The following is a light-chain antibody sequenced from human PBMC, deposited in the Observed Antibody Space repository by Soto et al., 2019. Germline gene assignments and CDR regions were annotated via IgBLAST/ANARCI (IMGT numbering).Light chain of an antibody. CDR1: QSISTY. Sequence: DIQMTQFPSTLSASIGDRVTITCRASQSISTYLAWYQQKPGKAPKLLIYKASSLEPGVPSRFSGREPGTEFNLTISSLLPDDCATYYCQHYYDYSPYTFGQGTRVVIK. V-gene: IGKV1-5*03. CDR2: KAS. J-gene: IGKJ2*01. CDR3: QHYYDYSPYT.